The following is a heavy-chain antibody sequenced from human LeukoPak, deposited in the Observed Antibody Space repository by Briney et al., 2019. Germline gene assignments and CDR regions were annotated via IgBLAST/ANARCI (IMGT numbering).Heavy chain of an antibody. CDR3: VRDYCGGDCYPFDY. V-gene: IGHV3-20*04. Sequence: GGSLRLSCAVSGFTFGDYGMSWVRQAPVKGLEWVSGINWNVCSTVYADSVKGRFTISRDKAKKSLYLKMNSLRGEDTAFYYCVRDYCGGDCYPFDYWGQGTLVTVSS. J-gene: IGHJ4*02. CDR2: INWNVCST. CDR1: GFTFGDYG. D-gene: IGHD2-21*02.